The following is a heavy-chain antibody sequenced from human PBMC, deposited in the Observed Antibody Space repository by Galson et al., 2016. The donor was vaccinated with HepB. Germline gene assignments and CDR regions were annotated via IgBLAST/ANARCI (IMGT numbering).Heavy chain of an antibody. CDR3: ARDLVTAAGQYFQH. V-gene: IGHV1-18*01. J-gene: IGHJ1*01. Sequence: SVKVSCKASGYTFTDYGISWVRQAPGQGLEWMAWISGDDAHTQYAQKFQDRVTMTTETSTNTAYMELRSLNSDDTAVYFCARDLVTAAGQYFQHWGQGTLVTVS. CDR2: ISGDDAHT. CDR1: GYTFTDYG. D-gene: IGHD6-13*01.